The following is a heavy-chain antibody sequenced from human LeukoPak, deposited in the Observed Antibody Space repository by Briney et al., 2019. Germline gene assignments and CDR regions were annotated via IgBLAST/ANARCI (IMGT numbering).Heavy chain of an antibody. CDR3: AKDSQPAPYYYDSSGYYYYFDY. CDR1: GFTFSSYG. CDR2: ISYDGSNK. J-gene: IGHJ4*02. Sequence: PGRSLRLSCAASGFTFSSYGMHWVRQAPGKGLEWVAVISYDGSNKYYADSVKGRFTISRDNSKNTLYLQMNSLRAEDTAVYYCAKDSQPAPYYYDSSGYYYYFDYWGQGTLVTVSS. D-gene: IGHD3-22*01. V-gene: IGHV3-30*18.